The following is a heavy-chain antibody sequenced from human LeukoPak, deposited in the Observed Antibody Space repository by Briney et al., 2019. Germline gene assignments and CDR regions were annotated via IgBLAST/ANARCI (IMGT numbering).Heavy chain of an antibody. J-gene: IGHJ4*02. Sequence: GGSLRLSCAASGFTFSSYEMNWVRQAPGKGLEWVSYISSSGSTIYYADSVKGRFTISRDNAKNSLYLRMNSLRAEDTAVYYCAREGSRVLAVALDYWGQGTLVTVSS. D-gene: IGHD6-19*01. V-gene: IGHV3-48*03. CDR1: GFTFSSYE. CDR3: AREGSRVLAVALDY. CDR2: ISSSGSTI.